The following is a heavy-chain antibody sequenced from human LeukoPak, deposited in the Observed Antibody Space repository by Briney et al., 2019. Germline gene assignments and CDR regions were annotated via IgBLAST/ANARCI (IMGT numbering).Heavy chain of an antibody. CDR3: ASVRGYSSGWYASGFDP. CDR1: GGSISSSSYY. Sequence: SETLSLTCTVSGGSISSSSYYWGWIRQPPGKGPEWIVSMYYSGSTFYNPSLKSRVTMSVDTSKNQFSLKLSSVTAADTAMYYCASVRGYSSGWYASGFDPWGQGTLVTVSS. CDR2: MYYSGST. V-gene: IGHV4-39*07. D-gene: IGHD6-19*01. J-gene: IGHJ5*02.